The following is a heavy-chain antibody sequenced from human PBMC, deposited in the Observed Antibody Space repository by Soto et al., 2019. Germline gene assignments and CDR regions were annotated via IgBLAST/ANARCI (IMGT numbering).Heavy chain of an antibody. CDR2: ISAYNGNT. CDR1: GYTFTSYG. Sequence: ASVKVSCKASGYTFTSYGISWVRQAPGQGLEWMGWISAYNGNTNYAQKLQGRVTMTTDTSTSTAYMELRSLRSDDTAVYYCARDEYHYGSGSYYNTLYYYYGMDVWGQGTTVTVS. V-gene: IGHV1-18*04. D-gene: IGHD3-10*01. CDR3: ARDEYHYGSGSYYNTLYYYYGMDV. J-gene: IGHJ6*02.